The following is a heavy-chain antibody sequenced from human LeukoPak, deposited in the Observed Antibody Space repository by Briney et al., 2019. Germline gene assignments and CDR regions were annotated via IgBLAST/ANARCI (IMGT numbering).Heavy chain of an antibody. CDR1: GGSISSSSYY. D-gene: IGHD4-23*01. J-gene: IGHJ4*02. Sequence: SETLSLTCTVSGGSISSSSYYWGWIRQPPGKGLEWIGSIYHSGSTYYNPSLKSRVTISVDTSKNQFSLKLSSVTAADTAVYYCARVTVDSGVRGDYWGQGTLVTVSS. CDR3: ARVTVDSGVRGDY. CDR2: IYHSGST. V-gene: IGHV4-39*07.